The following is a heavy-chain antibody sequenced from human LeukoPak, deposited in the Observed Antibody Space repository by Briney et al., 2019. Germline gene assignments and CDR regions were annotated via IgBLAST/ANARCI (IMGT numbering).Heavy chain of an antibody. CDR2: ITTSDGNT. D-gene: IGHD1-1*01. V-gene: IGHV3-23*01. CDR3: AKDPLE. CDR1: GFTFSSYT. J-gene: IGHJ4*02. Sequence: GGSLRLSCAASGFTFSSYTMSWVRQAPGKGLEWVSTITTSDGNTYYADSVKGRFTISRDNSKNTLYLQMNSLRAEDTAVYYCAKDPLEWGQGTLVTVSS.